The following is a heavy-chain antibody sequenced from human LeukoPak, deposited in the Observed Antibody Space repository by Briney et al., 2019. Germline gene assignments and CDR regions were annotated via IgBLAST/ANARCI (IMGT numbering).Heavy chain of an antibody. Sequence: SETLSLTCTVSGGSISSNNYFWGRIRQPPGKGLEWIGSIYDSGSTYYNPSLKSRVTISVDTSKNQFSLKLNSVTAADTAMYYCQSRFLEWLLDYWGQGTLVTVSS. J-gene: IGHJ4*02. CDR1: GGSISSNNYF. CDR2: IYDSGST. CDR3: QSRFLEWLLDY. V-gene: IGHV4-39*01. D-gene: IGHD3-3*01.